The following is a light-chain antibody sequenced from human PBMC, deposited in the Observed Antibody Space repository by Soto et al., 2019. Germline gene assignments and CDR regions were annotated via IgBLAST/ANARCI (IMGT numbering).Light chain of an antibody. V-gene: IGKV3-20*01. J-gene: IGKJ4*01. Sequence: EILLTQSPGTLSLSPGERASLSCRASQSVSSFLAWYQQKPGQAPRILIYGASSRATGIPDRFSGSGSGTDFTLTISRLEPEDFAVYYCQQYGSSPLTFGGGTKVEIK. CDR2: GAS. CDR3: QQYGSSPLT. CDR1: QSVSSF.